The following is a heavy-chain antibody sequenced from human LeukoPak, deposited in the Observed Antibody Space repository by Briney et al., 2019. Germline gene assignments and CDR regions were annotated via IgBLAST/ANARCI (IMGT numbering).Heavy chain of an antibody. Sequence: SETLSLTCTVSGGSISSYYWSWIRQPPGKGLEWIGYIYYSGSTNYNPSLKSRVTISVDTSKNQFSLRLSSVTAADTAVYYCARQLYSSGWYAFDYRGQGTLVTVSS. CDR2: IYYSGST. J-gene: IGHJ4*02. CDR3: ARQLYSSGWYAFDY. D-gene: IGHD6-19*01. CDR1: GGSISSYY. V-gene: IGHV4-59*08.